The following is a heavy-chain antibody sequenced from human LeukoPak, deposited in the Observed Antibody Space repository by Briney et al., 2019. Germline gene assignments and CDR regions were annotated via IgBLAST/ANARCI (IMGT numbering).Heavy chain of an antibody. Sequence: ASVKVSCKASGYTFTGYYMHWVRQAPGQGLEWMGWINPNSGGTNYAQKFQGRVTMTRDTSISTAYMELSRLRSDDTAVYYRASHSSGWYGPYSGMDVWGQGTTVTVSS. J-gene: IGHJ6*02. CDR1: GYTFTGYY. CDR2: INPNSGGT. D-gene: IGHD6-19*01. V-gene: IGHV1-2*02. CDR3: ASHSSGWYGPYSGMDV.